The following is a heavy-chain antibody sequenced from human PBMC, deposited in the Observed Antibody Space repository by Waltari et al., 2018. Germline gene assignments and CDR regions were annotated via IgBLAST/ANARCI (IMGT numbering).Heavy chain of an antibody. V-gene: IGHV4-34*01. D-gene: IGHD6-19*01. CDR2: INHSGST. J-gene: IGHJ4*02. CDR1: GGSFSGYY. Sequence: QVQLQQWGAGLLKPSETLSLTCAVYGGSFSGYYWSWIRQPPGKGLEWFGEINHSGSTNYNPSLKSRVTISVDTSKNQFSLKLGSVTAADTAVYYCARRMYSSGFDYWGQGTLVTVSS. CDR3: ARRMYSSGFDY.